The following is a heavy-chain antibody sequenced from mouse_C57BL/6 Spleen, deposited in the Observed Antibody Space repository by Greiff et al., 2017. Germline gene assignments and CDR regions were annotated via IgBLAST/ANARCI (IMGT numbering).Heavy chain of an antibody. V-gene: IGHV1-69*01. J-gene: IGHJ1*03. CDR3: ARSYSNYRYFDV. Sequence: VQLQQSGAELVMPGASVKLSCKASGYTFTSYWMHWVKQRPGQGLEWIGEIDPSDSYTNYNQKFQGKSTLTVDKSSSTAYMQLSSLTSEDSAVYYYARSYSNYRYFDVWGTGTTVTVSS. D-gene: IGHD2-5*01. CDR2: IDPSDSYT. CDR1: GYTFTSYW.